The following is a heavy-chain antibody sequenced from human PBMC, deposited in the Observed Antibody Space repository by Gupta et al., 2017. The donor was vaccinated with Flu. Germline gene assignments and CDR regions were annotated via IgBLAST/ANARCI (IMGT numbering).Heavy chain of an antibody. CDR3: AKDWRWNHNEFGMNG. Sequence: QEQVVESGGGVVQPGRTLRLSCSASGFSFKNYGMHWVRQTPCKGLEWVAVTSYDGRRKNYTDSVKGRITISRDNDRNTLYLQMNSLRSDDTAVYYCAKDWRWNHNEFGMNGWGRGTTVTGSS. J-gene: IGHJ6*02. CDR1: GFSFKNYG. V-gene: IGHV3-30*18. D-gene: IGHD1-1*01. CDR2: TSYDGRRK.